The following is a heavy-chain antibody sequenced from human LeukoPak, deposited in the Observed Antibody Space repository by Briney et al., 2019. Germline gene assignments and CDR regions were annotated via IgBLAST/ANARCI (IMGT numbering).Heavy chain of an antibody. CDR1: GFTFSVYA. CDR3: AKVWSADFWSGYFTWFDP. Sequence: GGSLRLSCTASGFTFSVYAMIWVRQAPEKGLEWVPGISGGGGSTYYADSVKGRFTISRDNSKNTLYLQMNSLRAEDTAVYYCAKVWSADFWSGYFTWFDPWGQGTLVTVSS. J-gene: IGHJ5*02. D-gene: IGHD3-3*01. V-gene: IGHV3-23*01. CDR2: ISGGGGST.